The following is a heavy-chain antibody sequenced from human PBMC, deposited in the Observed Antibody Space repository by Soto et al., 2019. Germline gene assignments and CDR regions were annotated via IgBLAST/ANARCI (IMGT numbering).Heavy chain of an antibody. J-gene: IGHJ1*01. D-gene: IGHD2-2*01. CDR3: VAGNCIGTGCPTPLHP. CDR2: IVVGSGST. V-gene: IGHV1-58*01. CDR1: GFTFSTSA. Sequence: SVKVSCKASGFTFSTSAVQWVRQARGHRLEWMGYIVVGSGSTNYAQNFQERVTITRDMSKSTAYMELSSLRSEDTAVYYCVAGNCIGTGCPTPLHPGGQGT.